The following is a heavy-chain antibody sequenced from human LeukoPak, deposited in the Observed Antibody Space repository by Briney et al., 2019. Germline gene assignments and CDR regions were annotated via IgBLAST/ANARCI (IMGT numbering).Heavy chain of an antibody. CDR3: ARDIKGQYQDAFDI. D-gene: IGHD2-2*01. CDR1: GFTFSSYE. J-gene: IGHJ3*02. CDR2: ISSSGSNI. V-gene: IGHV3-48*03. Sequence: GGSLRLSCAASGFTFSSYEMNWVRQAPGKGLEWVSYISSSGSNIKYADSVKGRFTISRGNAKNSVYLQMNSLRAEDTPVYYCARDIKGQYQDAFDIWGQGTMVTVSS.